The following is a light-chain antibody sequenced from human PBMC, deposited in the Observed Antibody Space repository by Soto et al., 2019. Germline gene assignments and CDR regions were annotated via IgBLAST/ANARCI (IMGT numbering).Light chain of an antibody. J-gene: IGLJ1*01. CDR3: SSYACSNNFV. CDR2: EVS. CDR1: SSDVGGYNY. Sequence: QSALAQPPSASGSPGQSVTISCTGTSSDVGGYNYVSWYQQHPGKAPKLMIYEVSKRPSGVPDRFSGSKSGNTASLTVSGLQAEDEADYYCSSYACSNNFVFGTWTTVTVL. V-gene: IGLV2-8*01.